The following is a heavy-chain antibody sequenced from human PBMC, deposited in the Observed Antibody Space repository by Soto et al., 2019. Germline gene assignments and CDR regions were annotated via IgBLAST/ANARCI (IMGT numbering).Heavy chain of an antibody. V-gene: IGHV3-9*01. CDR2: ISWNRGSI. CDR3: AEDTQLWLGGYLEY. D-gene: IGHD5-18*01. J-gene: IGHJ4*02. Sequence: EVQLVESGGGLVQPGRSLRLSCAASGFTFDDYAMQWVRQAPGKGQEWVSGISWNRGSIGYADSVKGGFTSSRDNAKNTLYLRMNRLRAEDTALYYCAEDTQLWLGGYLEYWGQGTLLTVSS. CDR1: GFTFDDYA.